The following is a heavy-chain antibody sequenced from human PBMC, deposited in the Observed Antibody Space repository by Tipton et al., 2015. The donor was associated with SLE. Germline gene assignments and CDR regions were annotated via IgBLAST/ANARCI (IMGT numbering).Heavy chain of an antibody. Sequence: SLRLSCAASGFTFSSYEMNWVRQAPGKGLEWVSYISSSGSTIYHADSVKGRFTISRDNAKNSLYLQMNSLRAEDTAVYYCARDKGKLDYYYYMDVWGKGTTVTVSS. CDR1: GFTFSSYE. D-gene: IGHD6-13*01. CDR3: ARDKGKLDYYYYMDV. J-gene: IGHJ6*03. CDR2: ISSSGSTI. V-gene: IGHV3-48*03.